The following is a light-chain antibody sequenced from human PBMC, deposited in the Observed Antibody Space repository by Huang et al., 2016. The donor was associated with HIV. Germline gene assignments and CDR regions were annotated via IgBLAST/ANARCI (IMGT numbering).Light chain of an antibody. V-gene: IGKV3-15*01. J-gene: IGKJ4*01. CDR1: QSVRDK. CDR3: QQYESWPPLT. CDR2: ATS. Sequence: EIVMTQSPDTLSVSPGERATLSCRASQSVRDKLAWYQQKPGQAPRLLLHATSTRAAVVPARFSCSGSGTDFTLTISSLQSEDCGVYYCQQYESWPPLTFGGGTKVEIK.